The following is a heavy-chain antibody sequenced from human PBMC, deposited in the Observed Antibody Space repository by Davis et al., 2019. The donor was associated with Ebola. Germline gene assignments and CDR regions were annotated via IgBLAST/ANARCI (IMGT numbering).Heavy chain of an antibody. Sequence: GGSLRLSCAASGFTFSDYYMSWVRQAPGKGLEWVAVISYDGSNKYYADSVKGRFTISRDNSKNTLYLQMNSLRPEDTAVYYCARDSDDYSFDYWGQGTLVTVSS. CDR2: ISYDGSNK. D-gene: IGHD4-11*01. CDR1: GFTFSDYY. V-gene: IGHV3-30*03. J-gene: IGHJ4*02. CDR3: ARDSDDYSFDY.